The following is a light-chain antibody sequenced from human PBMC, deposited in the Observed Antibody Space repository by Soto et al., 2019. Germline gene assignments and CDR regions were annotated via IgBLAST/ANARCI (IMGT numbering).Light chain of an antibody. J-gene: IGKJ1*01. CDR1: QRVSNH. Sequence: VMTQSPVTLSVYPGDTATLSCRASQRVSNHFAWYQQKPGQATSLLIYAASTRAAGVPVRFSGGGSETEFTLTIRSLQSEEVALYYCHQYNNWPWTFGKGTRWRS. CDR3: HQYNNWPWT. V-gene: IGKV3-15*01. CDR2: AAS.